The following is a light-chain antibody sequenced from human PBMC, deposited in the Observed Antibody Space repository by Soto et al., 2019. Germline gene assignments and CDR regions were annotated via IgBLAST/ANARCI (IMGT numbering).Light chain of an antibody. CDR1: SSNIGAGYD. V-gene: IGLV1-40*01. CDR2: GTS. J-gene: IGLJ7*01. Sequence: QSVLTQPPSVSGAPGQRVTISCTGSSSNIGAGYDVHWYQQLPGTAPKLLIYGTSNRPSGVPDRFSGSKSGTSASLAMTGLQAEDEADYYCQSYDSSLSGPHAVFGGGTQLTVL. CDR3: QSYDSSLSGPHAV.